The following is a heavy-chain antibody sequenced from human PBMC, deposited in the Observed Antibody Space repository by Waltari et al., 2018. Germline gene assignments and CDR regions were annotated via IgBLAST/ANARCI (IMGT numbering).Heavy chain of an antibody. CDR3: AARALHAPY. V-gene: IGHV3-53*01. Sequence: EMQLVESGGGLIQPGESLRLPCASPGFNVSRNYMSWVSQAPGEGLQWVSILYSDGRTFYADSVKGRFTISRDNSRNTLYLQMNSLRAEDTAVYYCAARALHAPYWGQGALVTVSS. CDR1: GFNVSRNY. CDR2: LYSDGRT. J-gene: IGHJ4*02.